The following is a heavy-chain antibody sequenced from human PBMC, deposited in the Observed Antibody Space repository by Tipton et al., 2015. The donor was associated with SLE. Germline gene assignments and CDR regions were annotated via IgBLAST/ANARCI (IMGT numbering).Heavy chain of an antibody. D-gene: IGHD1-26*01. J-gene: IGHJ3*02. V-gene: IGHV4-31*03. CDR3: ARPTKGYCAFYAFDI. Sequence: TLSLTCTVSGDSIRSGYYWGWIRQHPGKGLEWIGYIYYSGSTYYNPSLKSRVTISVDTSKNQFSLKLSSVTAADTAVYYCARPTKGYCAFYAFDIWGQGTMVTVSS. CDR1: GDSIRSGYY. CDR2: IYYSGST.